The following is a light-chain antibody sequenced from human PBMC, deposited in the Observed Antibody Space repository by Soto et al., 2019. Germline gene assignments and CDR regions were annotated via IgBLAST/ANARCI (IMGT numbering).Light chain of an antibody. CDR3: QQFNNYPIT. CDR2: DAS. CDR1: QTISSW. V-gene: IGKV1-5*01. Sequence: DIQMTQSPSTLSGSVGDRVTITCRASQTISSWLAWYQQKPGQAPRLLIYDASNRATGIPARFSGSGSGTDFTLTISSLQPEDFATYYCQQFNNYPITFGQGTRLEIK. J-gene: IGKJ5*01.